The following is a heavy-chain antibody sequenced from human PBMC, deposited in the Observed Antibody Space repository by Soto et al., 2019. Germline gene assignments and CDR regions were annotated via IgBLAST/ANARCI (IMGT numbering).Heavy chain of an antibody. D-gene: IGHD2-2*01. Sequence: XGSLILSCAASGFTVSSNYMSWVRQAPGKGLDWVSVIYSGGSTYYADSVKGRFTISRDNSKNTLYLQMNSLRAEDTAVYYCARALSSLFDYWGQGTLVTVSS. J-gene: IGHJ4*02. V-gene: IGHV3-53*01. CDR2: IYSGGST. CDR3: ARALSSLFDY. CDR1: GFTVSSNY.